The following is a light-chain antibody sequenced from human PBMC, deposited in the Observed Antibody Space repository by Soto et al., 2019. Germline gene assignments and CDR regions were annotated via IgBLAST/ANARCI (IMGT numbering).Light chain of an antibody. J-gene: IGLJ1*01. Sequence: LTQPASVSGSPGQSIAISCTGVRTDVADGYDYVSWYQQHPGQAPQLIIYDVSNRPSGVSDRFSGSKSGNTASLTISGLQAEDEVEYNCTSYTYSTPIYVFGTGTKVT. CDR2: DVS. CDR3: TSYTYSTPIYV. V-gene: IGLV2-14*03. CDR1: RTDVADGYDY.